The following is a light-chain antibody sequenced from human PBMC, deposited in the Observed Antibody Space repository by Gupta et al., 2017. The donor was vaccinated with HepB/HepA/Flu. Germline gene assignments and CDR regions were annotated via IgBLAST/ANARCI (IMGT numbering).Light chain of an antibody. CDR1: QSLLHSNGYNY. CDR3: MQALRTRT. CDR2: LCS. V-gene: IGKV2-28*01. Sequence: DTVLTQSPLSLSVTPGEPASISCRSSQSLLHSNGYNYLDWYLQKPGHSPQLLLYLCSKRASGVPDRFSGRGSGTDFTLKISRVEAEDVGVYFCMQALRTRTFGQGTKVEIK. J-gene: IGKJ1*01.